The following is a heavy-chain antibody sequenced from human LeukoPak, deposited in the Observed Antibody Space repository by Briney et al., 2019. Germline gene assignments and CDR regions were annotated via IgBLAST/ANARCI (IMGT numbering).Heavy chain of an antibody. CDR3: ATDFYDST. Sequence: GGSLRLSCATSGFTFSNAWMNWVRQAPGKGLEWVGRIRSNSDGGTIDYAAPVKGRFTLSRDNSKTTLYLQMNSLQTEDTAVYYCATDFYDSTWGQGTLVTVSS. V-gene: IGHV3-15*07. J-gene: IGHJ5*02. CDR1: GFTFSNAW. D-gene: IGHD3-22*01. CDR2: IRSNSDGGTI.